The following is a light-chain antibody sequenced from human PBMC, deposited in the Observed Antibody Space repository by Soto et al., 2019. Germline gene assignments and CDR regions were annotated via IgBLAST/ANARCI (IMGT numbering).Light chain of an antibody. CDR1: QSVSGY. V-gene: IGKV3-11*01. CDR3: QQRSNWPPEIT. CDR2: DAS. J-gene: IGKJ5*01. Sequence: EIVLTQSPATLSLSPGERATLSCRAIQSVSGYLAWYQQKPGQAPRLLIYDASNRATGIPARFSGSGSGTDFTLTISSLEPEDFAVYYCQQRSNWPPEITFGQGTRLEI.